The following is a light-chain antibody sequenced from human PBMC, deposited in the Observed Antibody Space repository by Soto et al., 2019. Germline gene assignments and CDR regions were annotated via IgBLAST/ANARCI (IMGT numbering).Light chain of an antibody. CDR1: QDIAIY. CDR2: AAS. J-gene: IGKJ4*01. CDR3: QQLRRYPST. V-gene: IGKV1-9*01. Sequence: IQLTQSPSSLSASVGDRVTITCRASQDIAIYLAWCQQKPGEAPKLLIYAASTLYGGVPSRFSGSGSGTDFALTITSLQAEDFATYYCQQLRRYPSTFGGGTKVDIK.